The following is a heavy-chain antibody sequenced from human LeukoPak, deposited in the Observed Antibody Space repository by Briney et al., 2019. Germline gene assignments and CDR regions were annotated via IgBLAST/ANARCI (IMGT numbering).Heavy chain of an antibody. V-gene: IGHV5-51*01. J-gene: IGHJ5*02. Sequence: GESLKISCKGSGYSFTSYWIGWVRQMPGKGLEWMGIIYPGDSDTRYSPSFQGQVTISADKSISTAYLQWSSLKASDTAMYYCARQILYSSSWYYWFDPWGQGTLVTVSS. CDR3: ARQILYSSSWYYWFDP. CDR2: IYPGDSDT. D-gene: IGHD6-13*01. CDR1: GYSFTSYW.